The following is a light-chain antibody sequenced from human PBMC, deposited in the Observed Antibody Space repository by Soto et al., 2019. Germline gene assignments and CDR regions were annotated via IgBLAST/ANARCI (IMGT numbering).Light chain of an antibody. CDR1: SSNIGADYD. CDR3: QSYDSTMTACYD. V-gene: IGLV1-40*01. J-gene: IGLJ1*01. Sequence: SVLTQPPSVSGAPGQRATISCTGSSSNIGADYDVHWYQQRPGTAPKLLIFGNNNRPSGVPDRFSGSKSGTSASLAITGLQAEDEGDYYCQSYDSTMTACYDFGSGTKVTV. CDR2: GNN.